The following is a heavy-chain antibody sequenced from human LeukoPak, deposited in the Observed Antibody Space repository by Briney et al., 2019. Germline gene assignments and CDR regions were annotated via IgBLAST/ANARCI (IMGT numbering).Heavy chain of an antibody. Sequence: GGSLRLSCSASGFTFSSYAMSWVRQAPGKGLEWVSAISGSGGSTYYADSVKGRFTLSRDNSKNTLYLQMNSLSAEDTAVYYCAKGLAHYDSLLGYYYYGMDVWGQGTTVTVSS. V-gene: IGHV3-23*01. D-gene: IGHD3-22*01. CDR1: GFTFSSYA. J-gene: IGHJ6*02. CDR2: ISGSGGST. CDR3: AKGLAHYDSLLGYYYYGMDV.